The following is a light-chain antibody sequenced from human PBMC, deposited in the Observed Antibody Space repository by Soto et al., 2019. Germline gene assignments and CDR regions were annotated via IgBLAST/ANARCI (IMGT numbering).Light chain of an antibody. Sequence: EIVMTQSPATLSVSPGERATLSCRASQSVSSNLAWYQQKPGQAPRLLIYGASTRATAIPARFSGSGSGTEFTLTISRLEPEDSAVYYCQQYGSSPPITFGQGTRLEIK. CDR1: QSVSSN. V-gene: IGKV3D-15*02. CDR3: QQYGSSPPIT. CDR2: GAS. J-gene: IGKJ5*01.